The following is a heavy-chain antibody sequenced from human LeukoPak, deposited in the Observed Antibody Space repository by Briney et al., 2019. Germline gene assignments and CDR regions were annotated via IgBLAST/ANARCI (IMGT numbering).Heavy chain of an antibody. CDR3: ARLGYCSGGPCYTLDS. Sequence: GGSLRLSCEGSEFTLRKYEMTWVRQAPGKGLEWVSYTSSSGGAAFYADSVKGRFTTSRDNDRNSLYLQMDSLRAEDTAVYYCARLGYCSGGPCYTLDSWGRGALVTVSS. V-gene: IGHV3-48*03. D-gene: IGHD2-15*01. CDR2: TSSSGGAA. J-gene: IGHJ4*02. CDR1: EFTLRKYE.